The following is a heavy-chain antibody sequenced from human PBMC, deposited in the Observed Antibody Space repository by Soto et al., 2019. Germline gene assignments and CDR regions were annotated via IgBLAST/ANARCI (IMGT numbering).Heavy chain of an antibody. J-gene: IGHJ4*02. D-gene: IGHD6-6*01. V-gene: IGHV4-30-2*01. CDR1: GGSISSGGYS. Sequence: SETLSLTCAVSGGSISSGGYSWSWIRQPPGKGLEWIGYIYHSGSTYYNPSLKSRVTISVDRSKNQFSLKLSSVTAADTAVYYCARADSYYFDYWGQGTLVTVSS. CDR2: IYHSGST. CDR3: ARADSYYFDY.